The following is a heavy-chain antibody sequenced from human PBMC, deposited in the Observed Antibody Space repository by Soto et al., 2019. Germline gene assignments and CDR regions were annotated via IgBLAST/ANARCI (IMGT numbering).Heavy chain of an antibody. CDR3: ARHPYDTGLNWDLGLYYYYGMDV. D-gene: IGHD3-16*01. CDR2: IYYSGST. Sequence: SGTVELSRTVPPGAVHRERNSSAFFRQQTEKGVEWIGSIYYSGSTYSNPSLKSRVTISVDTSKNQFSLKLSSVTAADTAVYYCARHPYDTGLNWDLGLYYYYGMDVWGQGTTVS. CDR1: PGAVHRERNS. V-gene: IGHV4-39*01. J-gene: IGHJ6*02.